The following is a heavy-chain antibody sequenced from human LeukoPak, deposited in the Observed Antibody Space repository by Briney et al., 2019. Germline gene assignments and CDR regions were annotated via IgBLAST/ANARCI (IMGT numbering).Heavy chain of an antibody. CDR2: IYSSGRT. D-gene: IGHD5-24*01. V-gene: IGHV4-4*07. CDR3: ARERQGWWLDS. J-gene: IGHJ5*01. Sequence: SETLSLTCTVSGGSISSHYWSWIRQPAGKGLEWIGRIYSSGRTDRTEYNSSLKSRVTLSIDTSKNQFYLKLSSVTAADTALYYCARERQGWWLDSWGQGTLVTVSS. CDR1: GGSISSHY.